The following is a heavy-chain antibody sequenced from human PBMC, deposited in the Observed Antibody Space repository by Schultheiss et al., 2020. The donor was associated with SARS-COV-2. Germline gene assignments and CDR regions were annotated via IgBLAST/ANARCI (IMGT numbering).Heavy chain of an antibody. CDR3: MRLSSSWSGYYYYYYGMDV. CDR1: GGSISSSSYY. V-gene: IGHV4-39*07. D-gene: IGHD6-13*01. J-gene: IGHJ6*02. CDR2: IYYSGST. Sequence: SETLSLTCTVSGGSISSSSYYWGWIRQPPGKGLEWIGSIYYSGSTNYNPSLKSRVTISVDTSKNQFSLKLSSVTAADTAVYYCMRLSSSWSGYYYYYYGMDVWGQGTTVTVSS.